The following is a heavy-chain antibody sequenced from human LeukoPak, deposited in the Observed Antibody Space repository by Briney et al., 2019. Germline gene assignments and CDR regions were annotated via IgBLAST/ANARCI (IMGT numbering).Heavy chain of an antibody. J-gene: IGHJ4*02. CDR3: ARSLGYNSILDY. CDR2: IYTSGST. CDR1: GGSISSYY. D-gene: IGHD5-24*01. V-gene: IGHV4-4*07. Sequence: PSETLSLTCIVSGGSISSYYWSWIRQPAGKGLEWIGRIYTSGSTSYNPSLKSRVTMSVDTSKNQFSLKLTSVTAADTAVYYCARSLGYNSILDYWGQGTLVTVSS.